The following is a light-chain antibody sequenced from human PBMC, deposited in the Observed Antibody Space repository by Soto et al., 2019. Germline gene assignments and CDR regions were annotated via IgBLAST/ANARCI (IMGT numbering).Light chain of an antibody. CDR3: CSYAGSSTFLYV. CDR2: EVS. CDR1: SSDVGSYNL. Sequence: QSALTQPASVSGSPGQSITISCTGTSSDVGSYNLVSWYQQHPGKAPKLMIYEVSKRPSGVSNRFSGSKSGNTASLTISGLQAEDEADYYCCSYAGSSTFLYVFGTGTKLPS. V-gene: IGLV2-23*02. J-gene: IGLJ1*01.